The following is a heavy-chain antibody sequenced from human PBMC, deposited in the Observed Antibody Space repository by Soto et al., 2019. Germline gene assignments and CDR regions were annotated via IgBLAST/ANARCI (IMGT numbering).Heavy chain of an antibody. J-gene: IGHJ6*02. V-gene: IGHV1-69*02. D-gene: IGHD6-13*01. Sequence: QVQLVQSGAEVKKPGSSVKVSCKASGGTFSSYTISWVRQAPGQGLEWMGRIIPILGIANYAQKFQGRVQNTADKSTSTAYMELSSLGSEDTAVYYCASEPRVPPSRSSWYAGQVGMAVWGQGTTVTVSS. CDR1: GGTFSSYT. CDR2: IIPILGIA. CDR3: ASEPRVPPSRSSWYAGQVGMAV.